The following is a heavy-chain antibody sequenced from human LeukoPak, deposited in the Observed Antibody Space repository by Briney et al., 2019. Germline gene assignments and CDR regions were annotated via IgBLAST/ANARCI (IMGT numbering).Heavy chain of an antibody. Sequence: ASVKVSCKASGYTFTGYYMHWVRQAPGQGLEWMGWINPNSGGTNYAQKFQGRVTMTRDTSISTAYMELSRLRSDDTAVYYCARVPDLGYCSGGSCYRFDYWGQGTLVTVSS. J-gene: IGHJ4*02. D-gene: IGHD2-15*01. V-gene: IGHV1-2*02. CDR2: INPNSGGT. CDR1: GYTFTGYY. CDR3: ARVPDLGYCSGGSCYRFDY.